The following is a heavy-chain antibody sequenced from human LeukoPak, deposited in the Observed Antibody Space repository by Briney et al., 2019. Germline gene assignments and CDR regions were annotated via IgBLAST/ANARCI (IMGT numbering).Heavy chain of an antibody. CDR1: GFIFSSFA. V-gene: IGHV3-30*02. Sequence: GGSLRLSCAASGFIFSSFAMHWVRQGPGKGLEWVAYIAHHGNNKYYADSVKGRFTNSRDNSKGSLYLQMNSLRADDTAVYYCAKDGSWSCTDWGQATLVRVSS. J-gene: IGHJ4*02. CDR2: IAHHGNNK. CDR3: AKDGSWSCTD. D-gene: IGHD2-8*02.